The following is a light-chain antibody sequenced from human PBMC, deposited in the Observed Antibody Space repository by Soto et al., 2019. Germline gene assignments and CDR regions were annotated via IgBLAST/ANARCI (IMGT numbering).Light chain of an antibody. CDR3: QHRSNWPPYT. V-gene: IGKV3-11*01. CDR1: QSVSSY. J-gene: IGKJ2*01. CDR2: DAS. Sequence: EIVLTQSPATLSLSPGERATLSCRASQSVSSYLAWYQKKPGQAPRLLIYDASNRATGIPAMFSGSGSGTDFTLTISSLAPEDFAVYYCQHRSNWPPYTFGQGTKLESK.